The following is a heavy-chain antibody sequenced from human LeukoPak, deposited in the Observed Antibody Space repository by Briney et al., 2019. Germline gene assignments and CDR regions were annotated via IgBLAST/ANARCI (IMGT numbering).Heavy chain of an antibody. J-gene: IGHJ3*02. Sequence: GGSLRLSCAASGFIFSSYEMSWVRQAPGKGLEWVSYISSSGRTMYYADSVKGRFTISRDNAKNSLYLQMNSLRAEDTAVYYCARDINSYGYPSAFDIWGQGTMVTVSS. CDR2: ISSSGRTM. D-gene: IGHD5-18*01. CDR3: ARDINSYGYPSAFDI. CDR1: GFIFSSYE. V-gene: IGHV3-48*03.